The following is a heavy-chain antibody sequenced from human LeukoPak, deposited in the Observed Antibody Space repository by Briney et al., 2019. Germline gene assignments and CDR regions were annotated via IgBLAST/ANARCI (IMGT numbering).Heavy chain of an antibody. CDR1: GFMSGSYP. CDR2: VSGRGDST. D-gene: IGHD3-16*02. CDR3: ARPQFTFGGVIVIPASPHAY. V-gene: IGHV3-23*01. Sequence: GGSLRLSCVVSGFMSGSYPMTWVRQDPRKGLEWLSTVSGRGDSTYYAESVKGRFTISRDNSKNTLYLQMNSLRAEDTAVYYCARPQFTFGGVIVIPASPHAYWGQGTLVTVSS. J-gene: IGHJ4*02.